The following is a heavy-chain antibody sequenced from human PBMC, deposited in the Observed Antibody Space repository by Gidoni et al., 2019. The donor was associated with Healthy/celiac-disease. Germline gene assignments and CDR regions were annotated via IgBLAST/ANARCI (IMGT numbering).Heavy chain of an antibody. V-gene: IGHV4-59*01. J-gene: IGHJ4*02. CDR2: IYYSGST. CDR1: GGSISSDY. Sequence: QVQLQESGPGLVKPSETLSHTCTVTGGSISSDYWSWIRQPPGKGLEWIGYIYYSGSTNYNPALKSRGTISVDTSKNQCSLKLSSVTGADTAVYYCVRNLDTTVTTLGYWGQGTLVTVSS. CDR3: VRNLDTTVTTLGY. D-gene: IGHD4-17*01.